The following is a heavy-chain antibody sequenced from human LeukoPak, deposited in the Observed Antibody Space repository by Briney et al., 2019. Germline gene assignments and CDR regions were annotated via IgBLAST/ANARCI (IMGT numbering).Heavy chain of an antibody. CDR3: ASNRPGYSSSWYRGYFDY. J-gene: IGHJ4*02. CDR2: IYYSGST. V-gene: IGHV4-39*01. D-gene: IGHD6-13*01. Sequence: SETLSLTCTVSGGSISSSSYYWGWIRRPPGKGLEWDGSIYYSGSTYYNPSLKSRVTISVDTSKNQFSLKLSSVTAADTAVYYCASNRPGYSSSWYRGYFDYWGQGTLVTVSS. CDR1: GGSISSSSYY.